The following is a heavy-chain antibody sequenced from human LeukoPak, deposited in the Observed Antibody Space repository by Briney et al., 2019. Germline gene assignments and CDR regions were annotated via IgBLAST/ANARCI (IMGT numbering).Heavy chain of an antibody. CDR1: GGSISSYY. V-gene: IGHV4-59*01. D-gene: IGHD6-19*01. CDR3: ARVLRRQWLDSYYSSYYMDV. CDR2: IYYSVST. J-gene: IGHJ6*03. Sequence: SETLSLTCTVAGGSISSYYCSWIRQPPGRWLEWIGYIYYSVSTNYNPSLKSRVTISVDTSKHQFSLKLSSVTAADTAVYYCARVLRRQWLDSYYSSYYMDVWGKGTTVTISS.